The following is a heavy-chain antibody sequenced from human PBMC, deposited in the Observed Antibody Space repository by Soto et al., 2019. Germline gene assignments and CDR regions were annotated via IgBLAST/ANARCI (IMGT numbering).Heavy chain of an antibody. CDR1: GFSITNTW. D-gene: IGHD3-3*01. CDR3: NSYPDFWGGHTPL. CDR2: VKSKADGGTA. V-gene: IGHV3-15*07. Sequence: EVQLVESGGGLVQPGGSLRLSCAASGFSITNTWMHWVRQAPGKGLEWVGRVKSKADGGTADYAAPVKGRFTVSRDDSKNTQYPPMNSMKLEDTAVYYCNSYPDFWGGHTPLWGQGTLVTVSS. J-gene: IGHJ4*02.